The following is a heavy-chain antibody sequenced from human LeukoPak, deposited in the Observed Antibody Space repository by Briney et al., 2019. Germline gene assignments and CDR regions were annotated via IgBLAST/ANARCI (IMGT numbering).Heavy chain of an antibody. CDR1: GFTFSSYE. V-gene: IGHV3-48*01. J-gene: IGHJ6*03. Sequence: GSLRPSCAASGFTFSSYEMNWVRQAPGKGLEWVSYISSSSSTIYYADSVKGRFTISRDNAKNSLYLQMNSLRAEDTAVYYCARDHFDCSSTSCYSYYYYYMDVWGKGTTVTVSS. CDR3: ARDHFDCSSTSCYSYYYYYMDV. CDR2: ISSSSSTI. D-gene: IGHD2-2*01.